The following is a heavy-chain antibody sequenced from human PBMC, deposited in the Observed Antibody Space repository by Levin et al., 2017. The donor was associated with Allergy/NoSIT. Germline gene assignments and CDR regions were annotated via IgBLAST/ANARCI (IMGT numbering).Heavy chain of an antibody. Sequence: GESLKISCAASGFTFDDYSMHWVRQAPGKGLEWVSLINWDGSSTYYAASVKGRFTISRDNRRKSLYLQMKSLRTEDTALYYCAKGDYYDSSGYHDYWGQGTLVTVSS. CDR2: INWDGSST. CDR1: GFTFDDYS. CDR3: AKGDYYDSSGYHDY. J-gene: IGHJ4*02. V-gene: IGHV3-43*01. D-gene: IGHD3-22*01.